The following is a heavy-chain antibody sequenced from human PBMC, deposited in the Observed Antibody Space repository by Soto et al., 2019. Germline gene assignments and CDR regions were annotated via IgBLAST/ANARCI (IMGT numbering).Heavy chain of an antibody. CDR2: IYYSGST. J-gene: IGHJ4*02. Sequence: PSETLSLTCTVSGGSISSGYYYWSWMRQPPGKGREWIGYIYYSGSTYYNPSLKSRVTISVDTSKNQFSLKLSSVTAADTAVYYCATFQPDDFWSGYYSFDYWGQGTLVTVSS. CDR3: ATFQPDDFWSGYYSFDY. CDR1: GGSISSGYYY. V-gene: IGHV4-61*01. D-gene: IGHD3-3*01.